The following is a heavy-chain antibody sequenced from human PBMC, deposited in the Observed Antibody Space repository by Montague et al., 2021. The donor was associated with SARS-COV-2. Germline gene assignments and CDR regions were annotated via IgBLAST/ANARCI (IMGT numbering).Heavy chain of an antibody. Sequence: SVRVSCKASGYTFTSYGISWVRQAPGQGLEWMGWISAYNGNTNYAQRLQGRVTMTTDTSTSTAYMELRSLRSDDTAVYYCANMPTVGATINFDYWGQGTLVTVSA. D-gene: IGHD1-26*01. CDR2: ISAYNGNT. CDR3: ANMPTVGATINFDY. J-gene: IGHJ4*02. CDR1: GYTFTSYG. V-gene: IGHV1-18*01.